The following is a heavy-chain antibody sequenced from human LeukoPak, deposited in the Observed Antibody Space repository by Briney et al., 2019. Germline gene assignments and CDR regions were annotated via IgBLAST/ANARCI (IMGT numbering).Heavy chain of an antibody. V-gene: IGHV3-23*01. J-gene: IGHJ5*02. D-gene: IGHD3-10*01. Sequence: PGGSLRLSCAASGFTFSSSAMSWVRQASGKGLEWVSAISGSGGNTYYADSVKGRSTISRDNSKNTLYLQMNSLRAEDTALYYCAKDFSLGSHNWFDPWGQGTLVTVSS. CDR1: GFTFSSSA. CDR3: AKDFSLGSHNWFDP. CDR2: ISGSGGNT.